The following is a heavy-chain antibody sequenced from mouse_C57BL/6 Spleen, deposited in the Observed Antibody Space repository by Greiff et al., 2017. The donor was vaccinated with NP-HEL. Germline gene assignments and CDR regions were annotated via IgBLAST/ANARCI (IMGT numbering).Heavy chain of an antibody. Sequence: VQLQQSGAELARPGASVKLSCKASGYTFTSYGISWVKQRTGQGLEWIGEIYPRSGNTYYNEKFKGKATLTADKSSSTAYMELRSLTSEDAAVYFCARAGVTTVVEYYAMDYWGQGTSVTVSS. CDR2: IYPRSGNT. CDR1: GYTFTSYG. D-gene: IGHD1-1*01. J-gene: IGHJ4*01. V-gene: IGHV1-81*01. CDR3: ARAGVTTVVEYYAMDY.